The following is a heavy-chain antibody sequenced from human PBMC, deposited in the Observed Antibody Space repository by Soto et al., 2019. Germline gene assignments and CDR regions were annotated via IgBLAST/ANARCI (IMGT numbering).Heavy chain of an antibody. CDR3: IGTYSGSSMRFDY. Sequence: EVQLVESGGGLVKPGGSLRLSCAASGFTFSNAWMTWVRQAPGKGLEWVGRVISKTDGGTIDYAAPVKDRFTISRDDSKNTLYLQMNSLKTEDTAVYYCIGTYSGSSMRFDYWGQGTLVTVSS. V-gene: IGHV3-15*01. D-gene: IGHD5-12*01. J-gene: IGHJ4*02. CDR2: VISKTDGGTI. CDR1: GFTFSNAW.